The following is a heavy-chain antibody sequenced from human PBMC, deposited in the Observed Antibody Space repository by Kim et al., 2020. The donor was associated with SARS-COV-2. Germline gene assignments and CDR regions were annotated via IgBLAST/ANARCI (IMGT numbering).Heavy chain of an antibody. J-gene: IGHJ4*02. CDR2: IYHSGST. V-gene: IGHV4-4*02. CDR3: ARDGWLGAAAGTRSYFDY. Sequence: SETLSLTCAVSGGSISSSNWWSWVRQPPGKGLEWIGEIYHSGSTNYNPSLKSRVTISVDKSKNQFSLKLSSVTAADTAVYYCARDGWLGAAAGTRSYFDYWGQGTLVTVSS. CDR1: GGSISSSNW. D-gene: IGHD6-13*01.